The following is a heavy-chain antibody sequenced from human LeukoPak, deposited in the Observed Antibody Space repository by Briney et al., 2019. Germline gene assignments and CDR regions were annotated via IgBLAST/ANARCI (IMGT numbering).Heavy chain of an antibody. D-gene: IGHD3-22*01. CDR1: GFTFSSYA. J-gene: IGHJ4*02. CDR2: ITGSGGDT. V-gene: IGHV3-23*01. CDR3: AKDPYVGGGYHFVS. Sequence: GGSLRLSCAASGFTFSSYAMNWARQAPGKGLEWVSTITGSGGDTYYADSVKGRFTISRDNSKNTLYLQMNSLRAEDTAIYYCAKDPYVGGGYHFVSWGQGSLVTVSS.